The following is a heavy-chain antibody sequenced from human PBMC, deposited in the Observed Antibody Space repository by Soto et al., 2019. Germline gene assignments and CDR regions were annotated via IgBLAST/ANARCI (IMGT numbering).Heavy chain of an antibody. J-gene: IGHJ4*02. CDR3: VRGWTKYYDFWSGYF. CDR1: GFTFSDYY. Sequence: GSLRLSCAASGFTFSDYYMNWIRQAPGKGLEWVSYISTSGSTINYADSVKGRFTISRDNAKNSLYLQMNSLRAEDTAVYYCVRGWTKYYDFWSGYFWGQGTLVTVSS. V-gene: IGHV3-11*01. D-gene: IGHD3-3*01. CDR2: ISTSGSTI.